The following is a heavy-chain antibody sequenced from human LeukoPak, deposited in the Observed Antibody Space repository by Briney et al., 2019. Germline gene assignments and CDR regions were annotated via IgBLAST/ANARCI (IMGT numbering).Heavy chain of an antibody. Sequence: KTSETLSLTCAVYGGSFSGYYWSWIRQPPGKGLEWIGEINHSGSTNYNPSLKSRVTISVDTSKNQFSLKLSSVTAADTAVYYCARGKGELTNYYDSSGLLVWGQGTLVTVSS. V-gene: IGHV4-34*01. CDR2: INHSGST. D-gene: IGHD3-22*01. CDR1: GGSFSGYY. CDR3: ARGKGELTNYYDSSGLLV. J-gene: IGHJ4*02.